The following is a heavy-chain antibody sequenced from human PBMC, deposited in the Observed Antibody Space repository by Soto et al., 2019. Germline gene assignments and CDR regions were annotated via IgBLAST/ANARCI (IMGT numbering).Heavy chain of an antibody. Sequence: PGGSLRLSCAASGFTFSSYGMHWVRQAPGKGLEWVAVIWYDGRNTYYADSVKGRFTISRDNSKNTLYLQMNSLRAEDTAVYYCARTAYYYDSSGYYFDCWGQGTL. CDR2: IWYDGRNT. J-gene: IGHJ4*02. V-gene: IGHV3-33*01. CDR1: GFTFSSYG. D-gene: IGHD3-22*01. CDR3: ARTAYYYDSSGYYFDC.